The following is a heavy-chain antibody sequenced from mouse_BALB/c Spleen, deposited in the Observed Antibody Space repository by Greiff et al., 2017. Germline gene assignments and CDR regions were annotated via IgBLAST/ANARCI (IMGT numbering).Heavy chain of an antibody. V-gene: IGHV6-6*02. CDR1: GFTFSNYW. Sequence: EVQGVESGGGLVQPGGSMKLSCVASGFTFSNYWMNWVRQSPEKGLEWVAEIRLKSNNYATHYAESVKGRFTISRDDSKSSVYLQMNNLRAEDTGIYYCTTLYGNYEAYWGQGTLVTVSA. J-gene: IGHJ3*01. CDR3: TTLYGNYEAY. CDR2: IRLKSNNYAT. D-gene: IGHD2-1*01.